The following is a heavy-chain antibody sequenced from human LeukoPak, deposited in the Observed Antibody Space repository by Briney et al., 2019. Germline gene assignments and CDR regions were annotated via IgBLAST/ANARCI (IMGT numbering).Heavy chain of an antibody. J-gene: IGHJ4*02. CDR1: RGSITNGGYY. CDR3: ARERLGGSYYRPVDL. Sequence: SETLSLTCTVSRGSITNGGYYWSWIRQPAGKGLEWVGRIYTTGNTNYNHSLKSRVTISLDTSKNQFSLKLSSGSAEDTALYYCARERLGGSYYRPVDLWGQGTLVTLFS. V-gene: IGHV4-61*02. D-gene: IGHD1-26*01. CDR2: IYTTGNT.